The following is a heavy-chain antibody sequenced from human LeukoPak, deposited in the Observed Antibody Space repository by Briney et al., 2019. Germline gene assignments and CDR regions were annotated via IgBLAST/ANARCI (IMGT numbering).Heavy chain of an antibody. Sequence: GGSLRLSCAASGFTFSSYSMNWVRQAPGKGLEWVSSISSSSSYIYYADSVKGRFTISRDNAKNSLYLQMNSLRAEDTAVYYCAREGIAVAGRSDYWGQGTLVTVSS. CDR3: AREGIAVAGRSDY. CDR1: GFTFSSYS. CDR2: ISSSSSYI. D-gene: IGHD6-19*01. V-gene: IGHV3-21*01. J-gene: IGHJ4*02.